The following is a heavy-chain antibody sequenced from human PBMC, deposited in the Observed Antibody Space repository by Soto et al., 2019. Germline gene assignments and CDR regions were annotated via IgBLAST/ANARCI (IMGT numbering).Heavy chain of an antibody. CDR1: GYTFTSYG. Sequence: ASVKVSCKASGYTFTSYGISWVRQAPGQGLEWMGWISAYNGNTNYAQKLQGRVTMTTDTSTSTAYMELRSLRSDDTAVYYCSTVEQLPHAGRGDYYYGMDVWGQGITVTVSS. J-gene: IGHJ6*02. V-gene: IGHV1-18*04. CDR3: STVEQLPHAGRGDYYYGMDV. D-gene: IGHD6-13*01. CDR2: ISAYNGNT.